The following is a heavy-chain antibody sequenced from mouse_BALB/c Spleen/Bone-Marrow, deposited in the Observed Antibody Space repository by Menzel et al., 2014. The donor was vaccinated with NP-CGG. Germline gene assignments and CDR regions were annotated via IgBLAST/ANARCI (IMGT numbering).Heavy chain of an antibody. CDR3: ARNYGSSLDY. J-gene: IGHJ2*01. Sequence: EVQLQQSGAEIVKPGASVKSSCTTSGFNIEDSYIYWMKQRPEQGLEWIGRIDPANGNTKYDPKFQGKATITVGTSSATAYLQLNSLTSEATAVYYCARNYGSSLDYWGQGTTLTVSS. D-gene: IGHD1-1*01. CDR2: IDPANGNT. CDR1: GFNIEDSY. V-gene: IGHV14-3*02.